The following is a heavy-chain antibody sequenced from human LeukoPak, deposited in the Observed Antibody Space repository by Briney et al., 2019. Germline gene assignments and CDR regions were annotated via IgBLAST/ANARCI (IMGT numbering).Heavy chain of an antibody. D-gene: IGHD2-15*01. CDR3: ARVDGGYYYYYYMDV. CDR1: GYAFTSYD. CDR2: MNPNSGNT. Sequence: ASVKVSCKASGYAFTSYDINWVRQATGQGLEWMGWMNPNSGNTGYAQKFQGRVTMTRNTSISTAYMELSSLRSEDTAVYYCARVDGGYYYYYYMDVWGKGTTVTVSS. J-gene: IGHJ6*03. V-gene: IGHV1-8*01.